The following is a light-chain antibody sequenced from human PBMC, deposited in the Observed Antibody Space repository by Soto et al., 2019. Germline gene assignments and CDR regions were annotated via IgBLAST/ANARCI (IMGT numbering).Light chain of an antibody. J-gene: IGKJ1*01. CDR2: DAS. Sequence: EIVMTQSPATLSVSPGERATLSCRASQSVSYYLAWYQQKPGQAPRLLIYDASSRATGVPDRFSGSGSGTDFTLSISRLEPEDFAVYYCQQYSSLWTFGQGTKVAIK. CDR1: QSVSYY. CDR3: QQYSSLWT. V-gene: IGKV3-20*01.